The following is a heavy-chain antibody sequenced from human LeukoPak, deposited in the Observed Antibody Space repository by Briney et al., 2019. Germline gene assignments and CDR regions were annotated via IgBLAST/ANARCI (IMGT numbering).Heavy chain of an antibody. CDR2: IYYSGST. J-gene: IGHJ6*03. Sequence: SETLSLTCTVSGGSISSYYWSWIRQPPGKGLEWIGYIYYSGSTNYNPSLKSRVTISVDTSKNQFSLKLSSVTAADTAVYYCARALGYCSSTSCHPDYYYYYMDVWGKGTTVTVSS. V-gene: IGHV4-59*01. D-gene: IGHD2-2*01. CDR3: ARALGYCSSTSCHPDYYYYYMDV. CDR1: GGSISSYY.